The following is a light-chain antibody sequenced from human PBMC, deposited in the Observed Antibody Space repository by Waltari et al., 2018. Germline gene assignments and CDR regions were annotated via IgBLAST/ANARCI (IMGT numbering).Light chain of an antibody. V-gene: IGLV1-44*01. CDR3: AAWDDSLNGVI. J-gene: IGLJ2*01. CDR1: SPNIGSNS. Sequence: QSVLTQPPSASGTPGQRVTISCSGSSPNIGSNSINWYQQLPGQAPRPLIYSNTQRPSGVPDRVSGSKSGTSASLAIIWLQSEDEADYYCAAWDDSLNGVIFGGGTKLTVL. CDR2: SNT.